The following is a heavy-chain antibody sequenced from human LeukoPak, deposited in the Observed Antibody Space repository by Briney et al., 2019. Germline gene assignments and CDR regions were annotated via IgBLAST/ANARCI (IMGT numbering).Heavy chain of an antibody. Sequence: ASVKVSCKASGYTFTGYYMHWVRQAPGQGLEWMGWINPNSCGTNYAQKFQGWVTMTRDTSISTAYMELSRLRSDDTAVYYCARDSTNIVVVPAATNYYYYGMDVWGQGTTVTVSS. CDR2: INPNSCGT. V-gene: IGHV1-2*04. CDR1: GYTFTGYY. CDR3: ARDSTNIVVVPAATNYYYYGMDV. D-gene: IGHD2-2*01. J-gene: IGHJ6*02.